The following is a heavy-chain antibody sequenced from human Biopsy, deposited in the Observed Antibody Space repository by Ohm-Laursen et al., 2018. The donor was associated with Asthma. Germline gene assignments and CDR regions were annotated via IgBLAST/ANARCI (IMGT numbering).Heavy chain of an antibody. CDR1: SGSGGYMSSGNYY. J-gene: IGHJ6*02. Sequence: TLSLTCSLSSGSGGYMSSGNYYWGWIRQPPGKGLEWIGRIYYSGTTYYNPSLKRRVTVSANTSTNQFSLKLTSVTAADTAVYYCVRGSSSWHHGPFHYYYGLDVWGQGTTATVSS. V-gene: IGHV4-39*01. CDR3: VRGSSSWHHGPFHYYYGLDV. D-gene: IGHD6-13*01. CDR2: IYYSGTT.